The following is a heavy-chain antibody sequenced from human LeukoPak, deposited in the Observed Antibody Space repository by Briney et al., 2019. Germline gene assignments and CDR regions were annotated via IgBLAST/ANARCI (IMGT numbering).Heavy chain of an antibody. Sequence: PSETLSLTCAVSGGSISSGDYYWSWIRQPPGKGLEWIGYIYYSGSTYYNPSLKGRVTISVDTSKNQFSLKLTSVTAADTAVYYCAKTSIYSNYVPAFDIWGQGTMVTVPS. CDR3: AKTSIYSNYVPAFDI. D-gene: IGHD4-11*01. CDR1: GGSISSGDYY. J-gene: IGHJ3*02. CDR2: IYYSGST. V-gene: IGHV4-30-4*08.